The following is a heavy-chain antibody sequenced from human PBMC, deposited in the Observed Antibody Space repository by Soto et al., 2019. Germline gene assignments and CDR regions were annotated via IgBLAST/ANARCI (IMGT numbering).Heavy chain of an antibody. D-gene: IGHD4-17*01. J-gene: IGHJ6*02. CDR3: AITVTTDWDYYYYGMDV. Sequence: QVQLVQSGAEVKKPGSSVKVSCKASGGTFSSYAIIWVRQAPGQGLEWMGGIIPIFGTANYAQKFQGRVTITADESTSTAYMELSSLRSEDTAVYYCAITVTTDWDYYYYGMDVWGQGTTVTVSS. CDR2: IIPIFGTA. V-gene: IGHV1-69*12. CDR1: GGTFSSYA.